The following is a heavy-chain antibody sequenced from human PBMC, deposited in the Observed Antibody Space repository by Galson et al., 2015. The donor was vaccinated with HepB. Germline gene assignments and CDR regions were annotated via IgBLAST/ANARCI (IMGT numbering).Heavy chain of an antibody. Sequence: SVKVSCKASGGIFSTHAFSWVRQAPGQGLEWMGGITPILRTAKYAQQFQDRVTITADESSSTVYMEVGSLRSEDTAVYFCARDLELPTGVESNNFDYWGQGTLITVSS. CDR2: ITPILRTA. J-gene: IGHJ4*02. D-gene: IGHD1-1*01. CDR1: GGIFSTHA. CDR3: ARDLELPTGVESNNFDY. V-gene: IGHV1-69*13.